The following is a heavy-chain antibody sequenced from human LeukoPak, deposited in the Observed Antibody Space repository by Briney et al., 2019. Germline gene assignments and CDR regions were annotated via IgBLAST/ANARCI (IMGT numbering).Heavy chain of an antibody. CDR3: ARVVGVVAATSYNWFDP. Sequence: GGSLRLSCAASGFTVSSNFITWVRQAPGKGLEWVSIIYSDDSTYYADSVKGRFTISRDNSKNTLYLQMNSLRAEDTAVYYCARVVGVVAATSYNWFDPWGQGTLVTVSS. V-gene: IGHV3-53*01. CDR1: GFTVSSNF. J-gene: IGHJ5*02. CDR2: IYSDDST. D-gene: IGHD2-15*01.